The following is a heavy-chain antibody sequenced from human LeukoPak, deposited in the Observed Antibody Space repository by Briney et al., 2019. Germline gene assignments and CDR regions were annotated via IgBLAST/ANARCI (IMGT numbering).Heavy chain of an antibody. V-gene: IGHV4-34*01. CDR2: INHSGST. Sequence: SETLSLTCAVYGGSFSGYHWSWIRQPPGKGLEWIGEINHSGSTNYNPSLKSRVTISVDTSKNQFSLKLSSVTAADTAVYYCARSYTVTTSLWVYYYYYMDVWGKGTTVTVSS. D-gene: IGHD4-11*01. CDR1: GGSFSGYH. J-gene: IGHJ6*03. CDR3: ARSYTVTTSLWVYYYYYMDV.